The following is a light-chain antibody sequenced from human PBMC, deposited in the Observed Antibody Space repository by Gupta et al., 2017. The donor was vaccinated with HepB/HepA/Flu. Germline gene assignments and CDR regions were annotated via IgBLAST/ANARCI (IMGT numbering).Light chain of an antibody. CDR3: QHRYNAPLT. Sequence: IHLTQTPSFLSASLGDRVTITCRASQGINRFLTWYQQKPGNSPKLLIYAASGLHSGVPSRFSGSGSGTXFTITIXSLQPEDVATYYSQHRYNAPLTFGXGTKVDIK. J-gene: IGKJ3*01. V-gene: IGKV1-9*01. CDR1: QGINRF. CDR2: AAS.